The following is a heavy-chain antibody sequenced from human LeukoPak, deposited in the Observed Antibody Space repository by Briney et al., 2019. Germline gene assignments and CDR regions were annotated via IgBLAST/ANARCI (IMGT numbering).Heavy chain of an antibody. V-gene: IGHV4-59*01. D-gene: IGHD1-1*01. Sequence: SETLSLTCIVSGDSISGYHWSWIRQPPEKGLEWIGYVHYSGATSYNPSLRSRVTISVDTSKSQFSLKLSSVTAADTAVYYCARLTRRSGNYFENWGQGALVTVSS. J-gene: IGHJ4*02. CDR3: ARLTRRSGNYFEN. CDR1: GDSISGYH. CDR2: VHYSGAT.